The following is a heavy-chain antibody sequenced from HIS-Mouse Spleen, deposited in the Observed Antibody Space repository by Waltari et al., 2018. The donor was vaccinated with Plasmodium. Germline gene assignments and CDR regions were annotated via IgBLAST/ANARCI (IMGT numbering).Heavy chain of an antibody. J-gene: IGHJ1*01. V-gene: IGHV1-2*02. Sequence: QVQLVQSGAEVKKPGASVKVSCKASGYTFTGYYMHWVRRAPGQGLEWMGWIKRNSGGTNDAKKLKGMVTMTRYTSIRAAYMELSRLRSDDTAVYYCARVLGYKAAAGTFVEYFQHWGQGTLVTVSS. CDR1: GYTFTGYY. CDR3: ARVLGYKAAAGTFVEYFQH. D-gene: IGHD6-13*01. CDR2: IKRNSGGT.